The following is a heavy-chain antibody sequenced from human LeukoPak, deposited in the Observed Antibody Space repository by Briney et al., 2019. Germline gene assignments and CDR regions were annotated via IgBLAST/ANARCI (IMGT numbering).Heavy chain of an antibody. CDR3: ARVTSGLDY. Sequence: GGSLRLSCTASQFTFSSYSLNWVRQAPGKGLEWVSSISTSSRYIYYADSVKGRFTISRDNAKNSLFLQMNSLRAEDTAVYYCARVTSGLDYWGQGTLVTVSS. V-gene: IGHV3-21*01. J-gene: IGHJ4*02. CDR1: QFTFSSYS. CDR2: ISTSSRYI.